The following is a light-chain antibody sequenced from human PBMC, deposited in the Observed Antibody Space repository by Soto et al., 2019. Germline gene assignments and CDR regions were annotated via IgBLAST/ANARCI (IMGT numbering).Light chain of an antibody. CDR3: QQYGSWT. V-gene: IGKV3-20*01. CDR1: QSISSNY. Sequence: EIVLTQSPGTLSLSPGERATLSCRASQSISSNYLAWYQQKPGQAPRLLIYGASSRATGIPARFSGSGSGTAFTLTISRLEPEDSEIYYCQQYGSWTFGQGTKVEIK. CDR2: GAS. J-gene: IGKJ1*01.